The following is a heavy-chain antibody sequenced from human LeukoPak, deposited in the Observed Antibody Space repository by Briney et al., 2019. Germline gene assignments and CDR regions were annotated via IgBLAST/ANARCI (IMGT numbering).Heavy chain of an antibody. CDR2: IIPTFGTA. CDR3: ARLGYTPGWYYFDY. V-gene: IGHV1-69*06. CDR1: GGTFSSYA. J-gene: IGHJ4*02. D-gene: IGHD5-24*01. Sequence: GASVKVPCKASGGTFSSYAISWVRQAPGQGLEWMGGIIPTFGTANYAQKFQGRVTITADKSTSTAYMELSSLRSEDTAVYYCARLGYTPGWYYFDYWGQGTLVTVSS.